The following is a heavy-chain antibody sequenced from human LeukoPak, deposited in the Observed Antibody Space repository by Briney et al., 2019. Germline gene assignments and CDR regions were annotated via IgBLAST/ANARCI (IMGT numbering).Heavy chain of an antibody. Sequence: GASVKVSCKASGGTFSSYAISWVRQAPGQGLEWMGGIIPIFGTANYAQKFQGRVTITADKSTSTAYMELSSLRSEDTAVYYCASNRIAAAGGSWVYYYYMDVWGKGTTVTVSS. CDR3: ASNRIAAAGGSWVYYYYMDV. V-gene: IGHV1-69*06. CDR1: GGTFSSYA. CDR2: IIPIFGTA. D-gene: IGHD6-13*01. J-gene: IGHJ6*03.